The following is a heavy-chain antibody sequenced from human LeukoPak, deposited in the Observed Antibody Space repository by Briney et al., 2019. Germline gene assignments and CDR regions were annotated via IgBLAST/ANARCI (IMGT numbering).Heavy chain of an antibody. V-gene: IGHV4-38-2*02. CDR2: IYHSGST. CDR1: GYSISSGSY. CDR3: ARLVVGTTDY. J-gene: IGHJ4*02. Sequence: SETLSLTCTVSGYSISSGSYWGWIRQPPGKGLEYIGSIYHSGSTYNNPSLKSRVIISVDTSKNQFSLKLSSVTAADTAVYYCARLVVGTTDYWGQGTLVTVSS. D-gene: IGHD1-26*01.